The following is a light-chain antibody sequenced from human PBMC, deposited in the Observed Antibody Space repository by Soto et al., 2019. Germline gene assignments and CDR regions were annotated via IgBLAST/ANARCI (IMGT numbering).Light chain of an antibody. CDR1: QSISGN. V-gene: IGKV3-15*01. CDR2: GSS. Sequence: EILMTQSPPTLSESTGERGTLSCRARQSISGNLACYQQKPGQASRLLIYGSSTRATGIPARFSGSGSGTDFTLTISSLQSEDFAVYYCQQYKSWLTWTFGQGTKVDIK. J-gene: IGKJ1*01. CDR3: QQYKSWLTWT.